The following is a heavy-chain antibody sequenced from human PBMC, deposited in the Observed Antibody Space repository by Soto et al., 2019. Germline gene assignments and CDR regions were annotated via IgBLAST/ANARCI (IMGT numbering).Heavy chain of an antibody. J-gene: IGHJ5*02. CDR2: ISSDGSAT. CDR1: GFIFSDFY. Sequence: QLVESGGGLVKPGGSLRLSCTASGFIFSDFYMAWIRQAPGKGLEWVSYISSDGSATYKDSVKGRFTVSRDNAKDSLYLQLNSLRDEDTAVYYCVRDRDRRWFDPWGQGTLVTFSS. D-gene: IGHD3-10*01. V-gene: IGHV3-11*01. CDR3: VRDRDRRWFDP.